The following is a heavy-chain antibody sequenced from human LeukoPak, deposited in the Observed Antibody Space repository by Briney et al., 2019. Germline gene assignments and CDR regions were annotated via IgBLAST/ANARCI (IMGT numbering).Heavy chain of an antibody. CDR2: ISSSGSTI. CDR1: GFTVRSYE. J-gene: IGHJ4*02. V-gene: IGHV3-48*03. CDR3: AREKLAAYYGSGSYGY. Sequence: GGSLRLSCAASGFTVRSYEMNWVRQAPGKGLEWVSYISSSGSTIYYADSVKGRFIISRDNAKNSLYLQMNSLRAEDTAVYYCAREKLAAYYGSGSYGYWGQGTLVTVSS. D-gene: IGHD3-10*01.